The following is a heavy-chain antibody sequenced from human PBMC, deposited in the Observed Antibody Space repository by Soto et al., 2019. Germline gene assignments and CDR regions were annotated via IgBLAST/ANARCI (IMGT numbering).Heavy chain of an antibody. V-gene: IGHV4-39*01. CDR1: GGSISSSSYY. CDR2: IYYSGST. J-gene: IGHJ5*02. D-gene: IGHD3-3*01. Sequence: QLQLQESGPGLVKPSETLSLTCTVSGGSISSSSYYWGWIRQPPGKGLEWIGSIYYSGSTYYNPSLKSRVTISVATSKNQFSLKLSSVTAADTAVYYCAGTYYDFWSGYYAGSWFDPWGQGTLVTVSS. CDR3: AGTYYDFWSGYYAGSWFDP.